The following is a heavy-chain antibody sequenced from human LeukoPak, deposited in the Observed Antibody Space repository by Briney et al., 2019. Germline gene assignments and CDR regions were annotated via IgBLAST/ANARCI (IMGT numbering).Heavy chain of an antibody. Sequence: SETLSLTCTVSGGSISSSSYYWGWIRQPPGKGLEWIASIYYSGSTYYNPSLKSRVTISVDTSKNQFSLKRSSVTAADTAVYYRASLRERSFYARGFDYWGQGTLVTVSS. CDR1: GGSISSSSYY. CDR2: IYYSGST. V-gene: IGHV4-39*01. D-gene: IGHD2-2*01. CDR3: ASLRERSFYARGFDY. J-gene: IGHJ4*02.